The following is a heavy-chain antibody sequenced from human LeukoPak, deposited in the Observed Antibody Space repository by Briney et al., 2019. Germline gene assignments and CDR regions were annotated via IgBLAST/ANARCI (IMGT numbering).Heavy chain of an antibody. CDR1: GFTFSSYA. V-gene: IGHV3-21*01. D-gene: IGHD2-15*01. J-gene: IGHJ5*02. CDR2: ITGSGGHI. Sequence: GGSLRLSCAASGFTFSSYAMHWVRQAPGKGLEWVSSITGSGGHIFQADSVKGRFTISRDNPKNSLYLQMNSLRDDDTAVYYCARGGGCNADSCYYPDAWGQGTLVTVSS. CDR3: ARGGGCNADSCYYPDA.